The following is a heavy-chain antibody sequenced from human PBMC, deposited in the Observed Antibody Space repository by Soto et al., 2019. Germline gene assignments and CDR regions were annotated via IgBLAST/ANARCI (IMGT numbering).Heavy chain of an antibody. Sequence: GGSLRLSCAASGFTFSDYYMSWIRQAPGKGLEWVSYISSSGSTIYYADSVKDRFTISRDNAKNSLYLQMNSLRAEDTAVYYCARVPMYFYDSSGYSYFDYWGQGTLVTVSS. CDR2: ISSSGSTI. CDR3: ARVPMYFYDSSGYSYFDY. D-gene: IGHD3-22*01. CDR1: GFTFSDYY. J-gene: IGHJ4*02. V-gene: IGHV3-11*01.